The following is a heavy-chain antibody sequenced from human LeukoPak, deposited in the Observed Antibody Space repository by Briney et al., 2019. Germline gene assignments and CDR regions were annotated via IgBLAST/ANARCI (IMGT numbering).Heavy chain of an antibody. CDR2: IYTSGST. CDR1: GGSISSYY. V-gene: IGHV4-4*07. CDR3: ARDEPRYCSGGSCYGY. Sequence: SETLSLTCTVSGGSISSYYWSWIRQPAGKGLEWIGRIYTSGSTNYNPSLKRRVTISVDTSKNQFSLKLSSVTAADTAVYYCARDEPRYCSGGSCYGYWGQGTLVTVSS. J-gene: IGHJ4*02. D-gene: IGHD2-15*01.